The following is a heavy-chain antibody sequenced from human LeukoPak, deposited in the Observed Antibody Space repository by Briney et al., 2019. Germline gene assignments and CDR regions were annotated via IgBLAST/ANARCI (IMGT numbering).Heavy chain of an antibody. D-gene: IGHD6-13*01. Sequence: GGSLRLSCAASGLTFRTYAMSWVRQAPGKGLEWVSGISGSGGRTYYADSVKGRFTISRDNSKNTLYLQMNSLRAEETAVYYCAKGIGAAAGSFDHWGQGTLVTVSS. CDR2: ISGSGGRT. J-gene: IGHJ4*02. V-gene: IGHV3-23*01. CDR1: GLTFRTYA. CDR3: AKGIGAAAGSFDH.